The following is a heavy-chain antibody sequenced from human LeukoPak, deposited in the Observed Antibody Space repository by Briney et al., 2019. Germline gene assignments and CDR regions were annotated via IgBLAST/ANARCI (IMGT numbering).Heavy chain of an antibody. V-gene: IGHV3-48*01. D-gene: IGHD1-26*01. J-gene: IGHJ4*02. CDR2: ITSSSSTS. Sequence: GGSLRLSCAASGFTFSDYSMNWVHQAPGKGLEWVSYITSSSSTSYYADSVKGRFTISRDNAKNSLYLQMNSLRAEDTAVYYCAREPSGTLDYWGQGTLVTVSS. CDR1: GFTFSDYS. CDR3: AREPSGTLDY.